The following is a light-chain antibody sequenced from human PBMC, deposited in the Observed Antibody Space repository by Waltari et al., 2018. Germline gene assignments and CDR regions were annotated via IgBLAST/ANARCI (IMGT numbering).Light chain of an antibody. CDR3: QHYLRLPVA. CDR1: QSVGRT. V-gene: IGKV3-20*01. Sequence: EIVLTQSPGTLSLSPGERAIVSCRASQSVGRTLAWYQQKPGQAPRLLIYGASNSATGIPARFIGSGFGTEFSLTISGLEPEDSAVYYCQHYLRLPVAFGQGTKVEIK. J-gene: IGKJ1*01. CDR2: GAS.